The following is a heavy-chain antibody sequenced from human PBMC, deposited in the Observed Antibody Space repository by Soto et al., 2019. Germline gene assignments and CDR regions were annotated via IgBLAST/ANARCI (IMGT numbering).Heavy chain of an antibody. CDR3: ARGLVVGATVEGWFDP. J-gene: IGHJ5*02. V-gene: IGHV1-69*06. D-gene: IGHD1-26*01. CDR1: GGTFSSYA. CDR2: IIPIFGTS. Sequence: GASVKVSCKASGGTFSSYAITWVRQAPGQGLEWMGGIIPIFGTSNYAQKFQGRVKITADKSTSTAYMELSSLRSEDTAVYYCARGLVVGATVEGWFDPWGQGTLVTV.